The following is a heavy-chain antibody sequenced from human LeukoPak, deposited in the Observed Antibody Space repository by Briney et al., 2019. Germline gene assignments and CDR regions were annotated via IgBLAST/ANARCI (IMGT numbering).Heavy chain of an antibody. V-gene: IGHV3-30*02. CDR2: IRYDGSNK. D-gene: IGHD6-13*01. CDR3: ARDGYSSSWYIFDY. J-gene: IGHJ4*02. CDR1: GFTFSSYG. Sequence: GGSLRLSCAASGFTFSSYGMHWVRQAPGKGLEWVAFIRYDGSNKYYADSVKGRFTISRDNSKNTLYLQMNSLRAEDTAVYYCARDGYSSSWYIFDYWGQGNLVTVSS.